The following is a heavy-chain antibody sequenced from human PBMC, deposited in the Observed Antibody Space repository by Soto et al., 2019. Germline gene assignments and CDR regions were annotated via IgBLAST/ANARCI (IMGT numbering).Heavy chain of an antibody. D-gene: IGHD2-21*02. CDR3: AHSRCGGDCLQSYSSHYYYGMDV. CDR1: GFSLSTSGVG. V-gene: IGHV2-5*02. J-gene: IGHJ6*02. CDR2: IYWDDDK. Sequence: QITLKESGPSLVKPTQTLTLTCTFSGFSLSTSGVGVGWIRQPPGKALEWLALIYWDDDKRYSPSLRSRLTVTKDTSKNQVVLTMTNMDPVDTATYYCAHSRCGGDCLQSYSSHYYYGMDVRGQGTTVTVSS.